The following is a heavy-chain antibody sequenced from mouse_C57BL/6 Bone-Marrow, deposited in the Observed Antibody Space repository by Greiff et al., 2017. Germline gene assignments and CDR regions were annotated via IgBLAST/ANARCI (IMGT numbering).Heavy chain of an antibody. CDR3: ARQDETGAY. CDR2: ISSGGSYT. V-gene: IGHV5-6*01. CDR1: GFTFSSYG. J-gene: IGHJ3*01. Sequence: EVMLVESGGDLVKPGGSLKLSCAASGFTFSSYGMSWVRQTPDKRLEWVATISSGGSYTYYPDSVKGRFTISRDNAKNTLYLQMSSLKSEDTAMYYCARQDETGAYWGQGTLVTVSA.